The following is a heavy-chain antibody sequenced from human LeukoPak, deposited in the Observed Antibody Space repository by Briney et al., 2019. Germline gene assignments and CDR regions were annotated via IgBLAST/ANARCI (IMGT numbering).Heavy chain of an antibody. J-gene: IGHJ4*02. V-gene: IGHV1-18*04. CDR1: GYTFTGYY. CDR3: ARDGHPPSYFDY. CDR2: ISAYNGNT. Sequence: GASVKVSCKASGYTFTGYYMHWVRQAPGQGLEWMGWISAYNGNTNYAQKLQGRVTMTTVTSTSTAYMELRSLRSDDTAVYYCARDGHPPSYFDYWGQGTLVAVSS.